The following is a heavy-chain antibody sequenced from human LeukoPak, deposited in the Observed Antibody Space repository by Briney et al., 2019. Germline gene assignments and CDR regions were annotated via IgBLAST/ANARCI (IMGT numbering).Heavy chain of an antibody. J-gene: IGHJ4*02. D-gene: IGHD4/OR15-4a*01. Sequence: ASLKVSCKASGYTFTVHYMHWLRQAPGQGLEWMGWIKPDSGATNFAQNFQGRVTMTSDTSIYTAYMELSSLTSDDTAMYYCARDHDYGPDYWGQGTLVTVSA. V-gene: IGHV1-2*02. CDR1: GYTFTVHY. CDR3: ARDHDYGPDY. CDR2: IKPDSGAT.